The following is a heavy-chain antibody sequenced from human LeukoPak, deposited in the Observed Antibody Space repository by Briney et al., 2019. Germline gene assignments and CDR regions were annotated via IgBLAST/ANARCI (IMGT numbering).Heavy chain of an antibody. CDR2: IRYDGSNE. J-gene: IGHJ4*02. Sequence: GGSPRLSCAASGLTFSSYGMHWVRQAPGKGLEWAAFIRYDGSNEYYADSVKGRFSISRVNSKNTLYLQMNSLRAEDTAVYYCAKDLVGWQLDYWGQGTLVTVSS. CDR3: AKDLVGWQLDY. CDR1: GLTFSSYG. D-gene: IGHD2-15*01. V-gene: IGHV3-30*02.